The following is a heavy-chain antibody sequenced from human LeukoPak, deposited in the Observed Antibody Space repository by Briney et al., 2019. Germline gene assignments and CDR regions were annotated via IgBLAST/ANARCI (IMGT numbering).Heavy chain of an antibody. V-gene: IGHV4-38-2*02. CDR3: ATLPLWFGALDY. D-gene: IGHD3-10*01. CDR2: IYHSGST. Sequence: SETLSLTCTVSGYSISSGYYWGWIRQPPGKGLEWIGSIYHSGSTYYNPPLKSRVTISVDTSKNQFSLKLSSVTAADTAVYYCATLPLWFGALDYWGQGTLVTVSS. J-gene: IGHJ4*02. CDR1: GYSISSGYY.